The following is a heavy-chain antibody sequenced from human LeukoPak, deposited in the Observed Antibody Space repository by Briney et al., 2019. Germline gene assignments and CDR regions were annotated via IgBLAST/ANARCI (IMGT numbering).Heavy chain of an antibody. Sequence: ASVKVSCKASGYTFTSYAMNWVRQAPGQGLGWMGWINTNTGNPTYAQGFTGRLVFSLDTSVSTAYLQISSLKAEDTAVYYCARDPDYYDTFDLGFDPWGQGTLVTVSS. CDR2: INTNTGNP. D-gene: IGHD3-22*01. CDR1: GYTFTSYA. V-gene: IGHV7-4-1*02. J-gene: IGHJ5*02. CDR3: ARDPDYYDTFDLGFDP.